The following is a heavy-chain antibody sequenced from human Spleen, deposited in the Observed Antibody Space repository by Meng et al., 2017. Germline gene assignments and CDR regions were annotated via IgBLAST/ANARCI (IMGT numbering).Heavy chain of an antibody. CDR1: GRSFSDYY. J-gene: IGHJ4*02. V-gene: IGHV4-34*01. Sequence: QVPLPHGGAVLFKPSETLSLPCVSSGRSFSDYYWSWIRQPPGKGLEWIGEINHSGSTNYNPSLESRATISVDTSQNNLSLKLSSVTAADSAVYYCARGPTTMAHDFDYWGQGTLVTVSS. CDR3: ARGPTTMAHDFDY. CDR2: INHSGST. D-gene: IGHD4-11*01.